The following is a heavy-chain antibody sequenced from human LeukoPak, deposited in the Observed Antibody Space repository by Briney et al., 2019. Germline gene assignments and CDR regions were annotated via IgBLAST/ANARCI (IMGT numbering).Heavy chain of an antibody. V-gene: IGHV4-61*02. J-gene: IGHJ3*02. CDR2: IYTSGST. D-gene: IGHD1-26*01. CDR3: AREGANDAFDI. Sequence: SETLSLTCTVPGGSISSGSYYWSWIRQPAGKGLEWIGRIYTSGSTNYNPSLKSRVTISVDTSKSQFSLKLSSVTAADTAVYYCAREGANDAFDIWGQGTMVTVSS. CDR1: GGSISSGSYY.